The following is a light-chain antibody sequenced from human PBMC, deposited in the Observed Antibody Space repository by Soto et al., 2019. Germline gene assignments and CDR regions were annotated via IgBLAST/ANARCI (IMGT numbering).Light chain of an antibody. Sequence: QSVLTQPPSVSAAPGQKVTISCSGNSSNIGSNYVSWYQQLPGTAPRLLIYDNDKRPSGIPDRFSGSKSGTSATLGITGLQTGDEADYYCATCDSILRAVVFGGGTKLTVL. V-gene: IGLV1-51*01. CDR3: ATCDSILRAVV. J-gene: IGLJ2*01. CDR2: DND. CDR1: SSNIGSNY.